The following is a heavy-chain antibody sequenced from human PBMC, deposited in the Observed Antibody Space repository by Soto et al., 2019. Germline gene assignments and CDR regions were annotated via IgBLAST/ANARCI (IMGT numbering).Heavy chain of an antibody. D-gene: IGHD3-22*01. Sequence: GGSLRLSCAASGFTFSIYSMNWVRQAPGKGLEWVSYIMPGSSHIYYAAPVKGRFTISRDDSKNTLYLQMNSLKTEDTAVYYCTTDSASGGSGYYYGLFDYWGQGTLVTVSS. J-gene: IGHJ4*02. CDR3: TTDSASGGSGYYYGLFDY. CDR1: GFTFSIYS. CDR2: IMPGSSHI. V-gene: IGHV3-21*05.